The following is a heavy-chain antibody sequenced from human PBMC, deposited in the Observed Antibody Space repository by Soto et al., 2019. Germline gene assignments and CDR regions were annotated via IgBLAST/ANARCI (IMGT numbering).Heavy chain of an antibody. J-gene: IGHJ4*02. D-gene: IGHD2-15*01. CDR3: ARTKTALGYCSGGSCYFSGEVDD. CDR2: IYYSGST. V-gene: IGHV4-61*01. Sequence: SETLSLTCTVSGGSVSSGSYYWSWIRQPPGKGLEWIGYIYYSGSTNYNPSLKSRVTISVDTSKNQFSLKLSSVTAADTAVYYCARTKTALGYCSGGSCYFSGEVDDWGQGTLVTV. CDR1: GGSVSSGSYY.